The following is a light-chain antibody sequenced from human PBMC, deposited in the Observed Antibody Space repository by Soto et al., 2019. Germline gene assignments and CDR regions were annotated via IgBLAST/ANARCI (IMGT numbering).Light chain of an antibody. V-gene: IGLV2-11*01. CDR3: CSYVGSYTYV. J-gene: IGLJ1*01. CDR2: DVS. Sequence: SGQNQPRPVSRSPGQSVTISCTGTSSDVGAYNYVSWYQQHPGKAPKLMIYDVSKRPSGVPDRFSGSKSGNTASLTISGLQAEDEADYYCCSYVGSYTYVFGTGTKVTVL. CDR1: SSDVGAYNY.